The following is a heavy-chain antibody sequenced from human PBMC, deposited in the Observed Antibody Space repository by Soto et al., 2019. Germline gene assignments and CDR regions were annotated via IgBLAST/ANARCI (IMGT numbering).Heavy chain of an antibody. CDR1: GFSLSTSGVG. CDR2: IYWDDDK. J-gene: IGHJ6*02. Sequence: QITLKESGPTLVKPTQTLTLTCTFSGFSLSTSGVGVGWICQPPGKALEWLALIYWDDDKRYSPSLRSRLTISKDTSKNQVVLTMTNMDPADTATYYCIQSRCGGDCLQSYASHYYYGLDVWGQGTTVAVSS. V-gene: IGHV2-5*02. D-gene: IGHD2-21*02. CDR3: IQSRCGGDCLQSYASHYYYGLDV.